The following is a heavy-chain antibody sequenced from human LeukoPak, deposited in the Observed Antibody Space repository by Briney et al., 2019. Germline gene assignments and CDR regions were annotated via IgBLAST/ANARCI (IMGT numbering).Heavy chain of an antibody. CDR3: ARAYYYGSGRLRFDP. CDR1: GGSFSGYY. V-gene: IGHV4-34*01. J-gene: IGHJ5*02. D-gene: IGHD3-10*01. CDR2: INHSGST. Sequence: SETLSLTCAVYGGSFSGYYWSWIRQPPGKGLEWIGEINHSGSTNYNPSLKSRVTISVDTSKNQFSLRLSSVTAADTAVYYCARAYYYGSGRLRFDPWGQGTLVTVSS.